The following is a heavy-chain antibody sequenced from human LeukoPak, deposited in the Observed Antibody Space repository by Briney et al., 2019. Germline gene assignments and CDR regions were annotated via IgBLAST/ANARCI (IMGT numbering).Heavy chain of an antibody. CDR2: IYYSGST. J-gene: IGHJ4*02. D-gene: IGHD6-13*01. V-gene: IGHV4-59*01. Sequence: SQTLSLTCTVSGGSISSYYWSWIRRPPGKGLEWIGYIYYSGSTNYNPSLKSRVTISVDTSKNQFSLKLSSVTAADTAVYYCAGATSSSWPLWGQGTLVTVSS. CDR3: AGATSSSWPL. CDR1: GGSISSYY.